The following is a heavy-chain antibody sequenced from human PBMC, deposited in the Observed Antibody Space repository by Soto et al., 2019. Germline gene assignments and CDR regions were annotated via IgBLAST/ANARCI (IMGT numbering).Heavy chain of an antibody. D-gene: IGHD6-19*01. Sequence: QVQLLQSGAEVKKPGSSVRVSCEASGGSFRTYSISWVRQAPGQGLEWMGEIIPIFGTVNYAQKFQGRVTNTADAPTTAVYMDLRRLRSEDTGVYYWAKGAVAGAPTSYYYYGMDVWGQGATVTVSS. CDR1: GGSFRTYS. CDR2: IIPIFGTV. J-gene: IGHJ6*02. CDR3: AKGAVAGAPTSYYYYGMDV. V-gene: IGHV1-69*12.